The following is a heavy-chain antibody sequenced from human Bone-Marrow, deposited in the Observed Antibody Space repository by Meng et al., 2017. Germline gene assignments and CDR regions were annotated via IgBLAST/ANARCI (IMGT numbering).Heavy chain of an antibody. CDR2: IIPIFGTA. CDR1: GGTFSSYA. D-gene: IGHD6-25*01. J-gene: IGHJ5*02. V-gene: IGHV1-69*01. Sequence: QGQLGKSGAEGSKPGSSVKVSCKASGGTFSSYAISWVRQAPGQGLEWMGGIIPIFGTANYAQKFQGRVTITADESTSTAYMELSSLRSEDTAVYYCAREPGPRAGWFDPWGQGTLVTVSS. CDR3: AREPGPRAGWFDP.